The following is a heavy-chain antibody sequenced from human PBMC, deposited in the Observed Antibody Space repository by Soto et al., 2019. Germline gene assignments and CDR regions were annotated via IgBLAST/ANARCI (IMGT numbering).Heavy chain of an antibody. CDR1: GFSFSSYG. CDR3: ARDRDYYDNRGYALDI. D-gene: IGHD3-22*01. V-gene: IGHV3-33*01. Sequence: QVQLVESGGGVVQPGKSLRLSCAASGFSFSSYGMHWVRQAPGKGLVWVAVIWYDESNEAYADSVKGRFAISRDNSKNTLYLQMNSLRADDTAVYYCARDRDYYDNRGYALDIWGQGTVVTVSS. CDR2: IWYDESNE. J-gene: IGHJ3*02.